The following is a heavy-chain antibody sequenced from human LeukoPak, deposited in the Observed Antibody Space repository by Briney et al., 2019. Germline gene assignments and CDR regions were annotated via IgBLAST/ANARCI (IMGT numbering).Heavy chain of an antibody. CDR2: ISSSGSTI. D-gene: IGHD3-22*01. Sequence: GGSLRLSCAASGFTFSDYYMSWVRQAPGKGLEWVSYISSSGSTIYYADSVKGRFTISRDNAKNSLYLQMNSLRAEDTAVYYCARDHGDSSGYDMDVWGQGTTVTVSS. J-gene: IGHJ6*02. V-gene: IGHV3-11*01. CDR3: ARDHGDSSGYDMDV. CDR1: GFTFSDYY.